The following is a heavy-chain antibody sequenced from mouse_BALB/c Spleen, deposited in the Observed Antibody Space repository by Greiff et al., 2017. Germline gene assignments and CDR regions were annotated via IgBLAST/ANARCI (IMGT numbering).Heavy chain of an antibody. CDR3: ARWVMDY. CDR2: ISTYYGNT. Sequence: QVQLQQSGPELVRPGVSVKISCKGSGYTFTDYSMHWVKQSHAKSLEWIGVISTYYGNTNYYQKFKGKATMTVDKSSSTAYMELARLTSEDSAIYYCARWVMDYWGQGTSVTVSS. J-gene: IGHJ4*01. V-gene: IGHV1-67*01. CDR1: GYTFTDYS.